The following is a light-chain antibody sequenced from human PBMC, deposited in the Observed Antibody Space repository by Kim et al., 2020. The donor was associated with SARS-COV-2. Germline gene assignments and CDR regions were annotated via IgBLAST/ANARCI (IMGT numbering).Light chain of an antibody. J-gene: IGLJ2*01. Sequence: GQRTIIHGSGGSSSIGGHDEYWYQQFPDTAPKLLVYTNNRRPSGVPDRFSGSKSGTSASLAISGLRSEDEADYYCAAWDDSLSGVVFGGGTQLTVL. CDR2: TNN. CDR1: SSSIGGHD. V-gene: IGLV1-47*01. CDR3: AAWDDSLSGVV.